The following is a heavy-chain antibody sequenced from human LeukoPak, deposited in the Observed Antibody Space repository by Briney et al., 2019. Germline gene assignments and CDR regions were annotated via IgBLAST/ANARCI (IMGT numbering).Heavy chain of an antibody. CDR1: GYTFTSYG. J-gene: IGHJ4*02. CDR2: ISAYNGNT. V-gene: IGHV1-18*01. D-gene: IGHD3-22*01. Sequence: ASVNVSCKASGYTFTSYGISWVRQAPGQGLEWMGWISAYNGNTNYAQKLQGRVTMTTDTSTSTAYMELRSLRSDDTAVYYCARPARAHYYDSSGYYYLDYWGQGTLVTVSS. CDR3: ARPARAHYYDSSGYYYLDY.